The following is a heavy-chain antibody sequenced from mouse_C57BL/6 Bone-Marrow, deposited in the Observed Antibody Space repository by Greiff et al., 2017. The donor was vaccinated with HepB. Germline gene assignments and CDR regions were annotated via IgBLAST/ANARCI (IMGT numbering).Heavy chain of an antibody. J-gene: IGHJ3*01. CDR3: AKFGEYDKGRCVY. V-gene: IGHV3-6*01. CDR1: GYSITSGYY. CDR2: ISYDGSN. Sequence: EVKLQESGPGLVKPSQSLSLTCSVTGYSITSGYYWNWIRQFPGNKLEWMGYISYDGSNNYNPSLKNRISITRDTSKNQFFLKLNSVTTEDTATYYSAKFGEYDKGRCVYRGQGTLCTVS. D-gene: IGHD2-14*01.